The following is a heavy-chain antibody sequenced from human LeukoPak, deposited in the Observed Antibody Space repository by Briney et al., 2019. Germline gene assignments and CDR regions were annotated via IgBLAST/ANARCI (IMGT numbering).Heavy chain of an antibody. V-gene: IGHV1-24*01. D-gene: IGHD6-13*01. J-gene: IGHJ3*02. CDR2: FDPEDGET. CDR1: GYTLTGLS. CDR3: ATPPTQQQVVRDDAFDM. Sequence: ASVKVSCKVSGYTLTGLSMHWVRQAPGKGLEWMGGFDPEDGETIYAQKFQGRVTMTEDTSTDTAYMELSSLRSEDTAVYYCATPPTQQQVVRDDAFDMWGHGTMVTVSS.